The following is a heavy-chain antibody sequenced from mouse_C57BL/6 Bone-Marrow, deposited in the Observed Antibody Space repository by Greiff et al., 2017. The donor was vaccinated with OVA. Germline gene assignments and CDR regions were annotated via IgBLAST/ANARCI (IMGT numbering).Heavy chain of an antibody. Sequence: EVKLMESGGGLVKPGGSLKLSCAASGFTFSSYTMSWVRQTPEKRLEWVATISGGGGNTYYPDSVKGRFTISRDNAKNTLYLQMSSLRSEDTALYYCARRSSYGYFDVWGTGTTVTVSS. CDR2: ISGGGGNT. V-gene: IGHV5-9*01. J-gene: IGHJ1*03. CDR1: GFTFSSYT. CDR3: ARRSSYGYFDV. D-gene: IGHD1-1*01.